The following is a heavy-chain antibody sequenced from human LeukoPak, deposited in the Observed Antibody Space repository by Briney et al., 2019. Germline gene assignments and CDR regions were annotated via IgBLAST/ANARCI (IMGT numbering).Heavy chain of an antibody. D-gene: IGHD2-2*02. Sequence: SETLSLTCTVSGGSISSGSYYWSWIRQPAGKGLEWIGRIYTSGSTNYNPSLKSRVTISVDTSKNQFSLKLSSVTAADTAVYYCARDAGYCSSTSCYTTYDYWGQGTLVTVSS. V-gene: IGHV4-61*02. CDR1: GGSISSGSYY. J-gene: IGHJ4*02. CDR3: ARDAGYCSSTSCYTTYDY. CDR2: IYTSGST.